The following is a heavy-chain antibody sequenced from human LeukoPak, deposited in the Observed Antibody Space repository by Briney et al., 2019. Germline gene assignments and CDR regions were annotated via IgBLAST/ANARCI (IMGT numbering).Heavy chain of an antibody. V-gene: IGHV4-59*12. J-gene: IGHJ3*02. Sequence: SETLSLTCTVSGGSISSYYWNWIRQPPGKGLEWIGYIYYSGSTNYNPSLKSRVTISVDTSKNQFSLKLSSVTAADTAVYYCARDLTTYDVLTGYYNGDAFDIWAEGQWSPSLQ. CDR2: IYYSGST. CDR1: GGSISSYY. CDR3: ARDLTTYDVLTGYYNGDAFDI. D-gene: IGHD3-9*01.